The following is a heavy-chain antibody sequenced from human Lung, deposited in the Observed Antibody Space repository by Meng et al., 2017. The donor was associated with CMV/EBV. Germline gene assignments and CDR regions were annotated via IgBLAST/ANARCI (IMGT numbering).Heavy chain of an antibody. Sequence: RLSCAASGFTFSSYAMNWVRQAPGKGLEWVSSIGGSGAITYYADSVKGRFTISRDNSKNTLYLQMNSLRAEDTAVYYCAKGRFYIDSWGQGTLVTVSS. CDR1: GFTFSSYA. D-gene: IGHD3-3*01. CDR2: IGGSGAIT. CDR3: AKGRFYIDS. J-gene: IGHJ4*02. V-gene: IGHV3-23*01.